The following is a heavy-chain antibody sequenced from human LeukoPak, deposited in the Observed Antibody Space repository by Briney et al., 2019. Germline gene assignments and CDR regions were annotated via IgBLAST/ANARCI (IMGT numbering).Heavy chain of an antibody. D-gene: IGHD2/OR15-2a*01. CDR2: VYYTGST. J-gene: IGHJ4*02. CDR1: GGSFSTYY. V-gene: IGHV4-59*08. CDR3: ARSGDEYDSTGFDH. Sequence: SETLSLTCSISGGSFSTYYWTWVRQPPGKSLEWIGCVYYTGSTVYNPSLRGRLALSIDTSNNQFSLKLNSVTAADTAVYFCARSGDEYDSTGFDHWGQGILVTVSS.